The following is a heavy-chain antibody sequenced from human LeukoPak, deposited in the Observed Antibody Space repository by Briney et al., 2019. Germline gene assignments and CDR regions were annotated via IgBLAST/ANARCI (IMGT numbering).Heavy chain of an antibody. V-gene: IGHV4-38-2*02. CDR3: AREDNIAVAGTFDY. CDR2: IYYSGST. Sequence: SETLSLTCTVSGYSISSSYYWGWIRQPPGKGLEWIGSIYYSGSTNYNPSLKSRVTMSVDTSKNQFSLKLSSVTAADTAVYYCAREDNIAVAGTFDYWGQGTLVTVSS. CDR1: GYSISSSYY. D-gene: IGHD6-19*01. J-gene: IGHJ4*02.